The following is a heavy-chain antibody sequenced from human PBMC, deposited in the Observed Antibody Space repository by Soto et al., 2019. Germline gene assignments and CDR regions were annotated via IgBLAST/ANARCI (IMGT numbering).Heavy chain of an antibody. J-gene: IGHJ4*02. Sequence: SETLSLTCTVSGGSISSSFWSWVRQPPGKGLEWFGYIYDSGNTNYNPSLTGRVIMSLDTSKNQFSLNLTSVTAADTAVYYCARASQCKSYFDCFAWLDYWGQGTLVTVSS. CDR1: GGSISSSF. D-gene: IGHD3-9*01. CDR2: IYDSGNT. V-gene: IGHV4-59*12. CDR3: ARASQCKSYFDCFAWLDY.